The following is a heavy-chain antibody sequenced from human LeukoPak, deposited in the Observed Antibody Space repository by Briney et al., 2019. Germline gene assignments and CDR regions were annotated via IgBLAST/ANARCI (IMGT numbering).Heavy chain of an antibody. CDR3: ARESDPALVPAAPPTSSDYYYMDV. J-gene: IGHJ6*03. CDR2: INHSGST. Sequence: SETLSLTCAVYGGSFSGYYWSWIRQPPGKGLEWIGEINHSGSTNYNPSLKSRVTISVDTSKNQFSLKLSSVTAADTAVYYCARESDPALVPAAPPTSSDYYYMDVWGKGTTVTVSS. V-gene: IGHV4-34*01. CDR1: GGSFSGYY. D-gene: IGHD2-2*01.